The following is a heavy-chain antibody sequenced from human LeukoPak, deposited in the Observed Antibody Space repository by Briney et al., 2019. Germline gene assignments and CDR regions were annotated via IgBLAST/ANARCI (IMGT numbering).Heavy chain of an antibody. J-gene: IGHJ6*03. CDR2: MNPNSGNT. CDR1: GYTFTSHD. D-gene: IGHD3-3*01. CDR3: ARVTGYYNFWSGYYNYYYYMDV. Sequence: ASVKVSCKASGYTFTSHDINWVRQATGQGLEWMGWMNPNSGNTGYAQKFQGRVTMTRNTSISTAYMELSSLRSEDTAVYYCARVTGYYNFWSGYYNYYYYMDVWGKGTTVTVSS. V-gene: IGHV1-8*01.